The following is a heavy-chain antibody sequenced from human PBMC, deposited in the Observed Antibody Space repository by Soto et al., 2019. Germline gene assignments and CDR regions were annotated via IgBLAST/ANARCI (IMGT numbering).Heavy chain of an antibody. CDR1: GYTFTNYW. CDR3: AASIFYYGMDV. J-gene: IGHJ6*02. CDR2: IYPGDSDT. V-gene: IGHV5-51*01. Sequence: PGEYLKISCKGFGYTFTNYWLGWVRQMPGKGPEWMGIIYPGDSDTKYNPSFQGQVTISADKSITTTYLQWSSLKASDTAIYYCAASIFYYGMDVWGQGTTVTVSS.